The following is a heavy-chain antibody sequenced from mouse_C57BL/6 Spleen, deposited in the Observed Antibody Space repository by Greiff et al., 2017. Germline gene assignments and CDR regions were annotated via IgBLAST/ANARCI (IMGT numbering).Heavy chain of an antibody. V-gene: IGHV5-17*01. CDR2: ISSGSSTI. CDR1: GFTFSDYG. D-gene: IGHD1-1*01. Sequence: EVKLVESGGGLVKPGGSLKLSCAASGFTFSDYGMHWVRQAPEKGLEWVAYISSGSSTIYYADTVKGRFTISRDNAKNTLFLQMTSLRSEDTAMYYCARGETTVVATGGFDYWGQGTTLTVSS. CDR3: ARGETTVVATGGFDY. J-gene: IGHJ2*01.